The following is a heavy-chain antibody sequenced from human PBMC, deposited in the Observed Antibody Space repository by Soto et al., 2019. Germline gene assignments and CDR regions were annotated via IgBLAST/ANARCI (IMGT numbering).Heavy chain of an antibody. CDR3: AKPTFLSDGALIDDYYYYGMDV. CDR1: GFTFSSYG. D-gene: IGHD3-16*01. CDR2: ISYDGSNK. J-gene: IGHJ6*02. V-gene: IGHV3-30*18. Sequence: QVQLVESGGGVVQPGRSLRLSCAASGFTFSSYGMHWVRQAPGKGLEWVAVISYDGSNKYYADSVKGRFTISRDNSKNTLYLQMNSLRAEDTAVYYCAKPTFLSDGALIDDYYYYGMDVWGQGTTVTVSS.